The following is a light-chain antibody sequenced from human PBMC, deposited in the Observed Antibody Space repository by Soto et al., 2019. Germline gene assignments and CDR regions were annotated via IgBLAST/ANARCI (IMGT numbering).Light chain of an antibody. V-gene: IGLV2-14*01. Sequence: QSVLTQPASVSGSPGQSITISCTGTSSDVGAYNYVSWYQQYPGKAPKLIIYEVSNRPSGVSNRFSGSKSGNTASLTISGLQADDEADYYCSSYAINTTLGNVFGTGTKVTVL. CDR1: SSDVGAYNY. CDR3: SSYAINTTLGNV. J-gene: IGLJ1*01. CDR2: EVS.